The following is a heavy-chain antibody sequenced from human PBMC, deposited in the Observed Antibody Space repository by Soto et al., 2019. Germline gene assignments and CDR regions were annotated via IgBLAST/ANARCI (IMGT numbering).Heavy chain of an antibody. CDR2: INAGNGNT. J-gene: IGHJ1*01. Sequence: GASVKVSCKASGYTFTSYAMHWVRQAPGQRLERMGWINAGNGNTKYSQKFQGRVTITRDTSASTAYMELSSLRSEDTAVYFCLIDLPYSSGWFSEYFQHWGQGTLVTVSS. CDR1: GYTFTSYA. CDR3: LIDLPYSSGWFSEYFQH. V-gene: IGHV1-3*01. D-gene: IGHD6-19*01.